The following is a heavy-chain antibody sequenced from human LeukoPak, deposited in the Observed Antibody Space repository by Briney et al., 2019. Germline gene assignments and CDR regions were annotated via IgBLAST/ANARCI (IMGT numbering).Heavy chain of an antibody. CDR3: ARTEVDTAMVPNFDY. V-gene: IGHV4-59*08. CDR1: SASISGYY. D-gene: IGHD5-18*01. J-gene: IGHJ4*02. Sequence: TSETLSLTCNVSSASISGYYWNWIRQPPGKGLEWIGYIYSSGSTNYNPSLKSRVTISVDTSKNQFSLKLSSVTAADTAVYYCARTEVDTAMVPNFDYWGQGTLVTVSS. CDR2: IYSSGST.